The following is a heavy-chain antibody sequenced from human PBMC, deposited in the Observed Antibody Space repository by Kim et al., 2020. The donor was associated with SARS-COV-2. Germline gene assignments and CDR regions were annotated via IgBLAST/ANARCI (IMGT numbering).Heavy chain of an antibody. CDR1: GGSVISRDYY. J-gene: IGHJ1*01. Sequence: SETLSLTCTVSGGSVISRDYYWSWIRQAPGKGLEWIGCVYYDGTTVYNPSLKSRVSISVDTCKNHFSLRMSSVTAADTALYYCSLSPADIVLVPPLLTRFHRWGQGTLFTVSS. CDR2: VYYDGTT. V-gene: IGHV4-30-4*01. D-gene: IGHD2-15*01. CDR3: SLSPADIVLVPPLLTRFHR.